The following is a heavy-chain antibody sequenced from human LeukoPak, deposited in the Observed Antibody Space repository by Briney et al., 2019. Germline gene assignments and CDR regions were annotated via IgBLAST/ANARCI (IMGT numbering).Heavy chain of an antibody. CDR3: ARGDSSTRLYFDC. V-gene: IGHV3-74*03. Sequence: GGSLRLSCAASGFTFSNYWMHWVRQAPGKGLVWVSHISGDGRSTTYADSVKGRLTISRDNAKNTLYLQMNSLRAEDTGVYYCARGDSSTRLYFDCWGQGTLVTVSS. CDR2: ISGDGRST. CDR1: GFTFSNYW. J-gene: IGHJ4*02. D-gene: IGHD2-2*01.